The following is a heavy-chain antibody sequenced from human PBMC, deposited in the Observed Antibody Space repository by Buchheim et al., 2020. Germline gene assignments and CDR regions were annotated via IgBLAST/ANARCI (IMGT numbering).Heavy chain of an antibody. Sequence: QVQLVESGGGVVQPGRSLRLSCVVSGFTFSSYIMHWVRQAPGKGLEWVAVISYDGSEKYYADSVKGRFTISRDNSKNTLYVQVNSLRAEDTAVYYCAKDRGSSGWSFDFWGRGAL. V-gene: IGHV3-30*18. J-gene: IGHJ4*02. CDR2: ISYDGSEK. D-gene: IGHD6-19*01. CDR3: AKDRGSSGWSFDF. CDR1: GFTFSSYI.